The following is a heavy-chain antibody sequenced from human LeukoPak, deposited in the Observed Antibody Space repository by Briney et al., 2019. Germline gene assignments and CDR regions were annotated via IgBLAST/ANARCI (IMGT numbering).Heavy chain of an antibody. CDR2: INAGNGNT. CDR3: AREDLVAVAGDH. J-gene: IGHJ4*02. V-gene: IGHV1-3*01. Sequence: ASVTVSCKASGYTFTSYAMHWVRQAPGQRLEWMGWINAGNGNTKYSQKFQGRVTITRDTSASTAYMELSSLRSEDTAVYYCAREDLVAVAGDHWGQGTLVTVSS. D-gene: IGHD6-19*01. CDR1: GYTFTSYA.